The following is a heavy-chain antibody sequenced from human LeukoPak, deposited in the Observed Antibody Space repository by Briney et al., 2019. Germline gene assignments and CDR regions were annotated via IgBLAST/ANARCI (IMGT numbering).Heavy chain of an antibody. D-gene: IGHD3-22*01. Sequence: GGSLRLSCAASGFAFSGSAMHWVRQASGKGLEWVGRIRSKANSYATAYAASVKGRFTISRDDSKNTAYLQMNSLKTEDTAVYYCTRVSSGYYDFDYWGQGTLVTVSS. J-gene: IGHJ4*02. CDR2: IRSKANSYAT. CDR3: TRVSSGYYDFDY. V-gene: IGHV3-73*01. CDR1: GFAFSGSA.